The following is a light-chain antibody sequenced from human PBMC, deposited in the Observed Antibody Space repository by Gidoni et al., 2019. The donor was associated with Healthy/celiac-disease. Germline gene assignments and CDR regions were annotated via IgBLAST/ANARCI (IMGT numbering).Light chain of an antibody. V-gene: IGLV2-11*01. CDR1: SSDVVGYNY. Sequence: QPALTQPRSVSGSPGQSVTISCTGTSSDVVGYNYVSWYQQHPGKAPKLMIYDVSKRPSGVPERFSGSKSGNTASLTISGLQAEDEADYYCCSYAGSYTFAYVFGTGTKVTVL. CDR3: CSYAGSYTFAYV. CDR2: DVS. J-gene: IGLJ1*01.